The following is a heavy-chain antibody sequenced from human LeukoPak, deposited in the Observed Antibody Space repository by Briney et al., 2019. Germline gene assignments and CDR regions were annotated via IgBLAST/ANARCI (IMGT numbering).Heavy chain of an antibody. V-gene: IGHV4-4*07. CDR1: GGSISSHF. CDR2: VYSSGNT. CDR3: ARGSASPAALAFDI. D-gene: IGHD2-15*01. Sequence: SETLSLTCSVSGGSISSHFWSWIRQPAGKGLEWIGRVYSSGNTNYNPSLKSRLTMLVDTSKNQFSLKLSSVTAADTAVYYCARGSASPAALAFDIRGQGTMVTVSS. J-gene: IGHJ3*02.